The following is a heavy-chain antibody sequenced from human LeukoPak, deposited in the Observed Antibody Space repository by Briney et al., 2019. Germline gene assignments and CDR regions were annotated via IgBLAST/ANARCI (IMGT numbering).Heavy chain of an antibody. CDR3: AKVRNYYGSGRKIDAFDI. CDR1: GFSFSFSN. J-gene: IGHJ3*02. CDR2: ISSTNGHT. Sequence: GGSLRLSCAASGFSFSFSNMNWVRQAPGKGLEWVSYISSTNGHTYYADSVNGRFTISRDTAKNTVFLQMNSLRAEGTAVYYCAKVRNYYGSGRKIDAFDIWGQGTMVPVSS. D-gene: IGHD3-10*01. V-gene: IGHV3-21*04.